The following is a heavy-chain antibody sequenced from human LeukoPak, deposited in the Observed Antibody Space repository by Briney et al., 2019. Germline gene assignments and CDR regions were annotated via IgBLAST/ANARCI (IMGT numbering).Heavy chain of an antibody. CDR1: GFTFSTYE. D-gene: IGHD2-2*01. CDR3: ARRYCSSTSCTLDY. Sequence: GGSLRLSCAASGFTFSTYEMNWVHQAPGRGLEWVSYISSGGSTTYYADSVKGRLTISRDNAKNSLYLQMNNLRGDDTAVYYCARRYCSSTSCTLDYWGQGTQVTVSS. CDR2: ISSGGSTT. V-gene: IGHV3-48*03. J-gene: IGHJ4*02.